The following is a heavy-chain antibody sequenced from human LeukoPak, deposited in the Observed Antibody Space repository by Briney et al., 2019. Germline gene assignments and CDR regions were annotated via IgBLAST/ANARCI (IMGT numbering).Heavy chain of an antibody. CDR1: GGSFSGYY. D-gene: IGHD3-10*01. CDR2: INHSGST. CDR3: ARVKGPHKKPPKKRGADI. Sequence: SETLSLTCAVYGGSFSGYYWSWIRQPPGKGLEWIGEINHSGSTNYNPSLKSRVTISIDTSKNQFSLKLSSVTAADTAVYYCARVKGPHKKPPKKRGADIWGQGTMVTVSS. J-gene: IGHJ3*02. V-gene: IGHV4-34*01.